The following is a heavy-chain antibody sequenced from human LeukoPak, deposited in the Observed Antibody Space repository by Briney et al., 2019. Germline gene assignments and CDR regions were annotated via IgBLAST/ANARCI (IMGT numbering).Heavy chain of an antibody. D-gene: IGHD3-22*01. CDR3: ARGYYDT. V-gene: IGHV3-13*01. CDR1: GFTFSSYD. CDR2: IGTAGDT. Sequence: GGTLSLSCAASGFTFSSYDMHWVRQATGKGLEWVSAIGTAGDTYYPGSVKSRFTISRENAKNSLYLQMNSLRAGDTAVYYCARGYYDTWGQGTLVTVSS. J-gene: IGHJ5*02.